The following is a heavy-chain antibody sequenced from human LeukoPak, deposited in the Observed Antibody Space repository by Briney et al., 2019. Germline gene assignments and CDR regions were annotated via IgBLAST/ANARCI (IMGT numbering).Heavy chain of an antibody. D-gene: IGHD1-26*01. J-gene: IGHJ4*02. V-gene: IGHV3-7*01. CDR2: MNIDGSEK. CDR1: GFTFSNYW. CDR3: ARDPVEWELLLDY. Sequence: GGSLRLSCAASGFTFSNYWMGWVRQAPGKRPEWVANMNIDGSEKYYADSVKGRFSISRDNARNSVYLQMASLRVEDTAVYYCARDPVEWELLLDYWGQRTLVTVSS.